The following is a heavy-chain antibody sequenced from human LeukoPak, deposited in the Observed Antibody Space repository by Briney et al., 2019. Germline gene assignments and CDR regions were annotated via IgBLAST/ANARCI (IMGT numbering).Heavy chain of an antibody. CDR1: GGSVSGYY. V-gene: IGHV4-34*01. D-gene: IGHD2/OR15-2a*01. J-gene: IGHJ4*02. CDR3: ARDKIGGINFDY. CDR2: INHSGST. Sequence: SETLSLTCAVYGGSVSGYYWSWIRQPPGKGLEWIGKINHSGSTNYNPSLKSRVTISVDTSKNQFSLKVSSVTAADTAVYYCARDKIGGINFDYWGQGTLITVSA.